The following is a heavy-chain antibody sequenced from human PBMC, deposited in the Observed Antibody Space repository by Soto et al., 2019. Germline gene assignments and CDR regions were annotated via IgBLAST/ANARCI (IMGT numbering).Heavy chain of an antibody. CDR2: ISYDGSNK. CDR1: GFTFSSYA. CDR3: ARDRGRITGNYYYYYGMDV. Sequence: GGSLRLSCAASGFTFSSYAMHWVRQAPGKGLEWVAVISYDGSNKYYADSVKGRFTISRDNSKNTLYLQMNSLRAEDTAVYYCARDRGRITGNYYYYYGMDVWGQGTTVTVSS. D-gene: IGHD1-20*01. J-gene: IGHJ6*02. V-gene: IGHV3-30-3*01.